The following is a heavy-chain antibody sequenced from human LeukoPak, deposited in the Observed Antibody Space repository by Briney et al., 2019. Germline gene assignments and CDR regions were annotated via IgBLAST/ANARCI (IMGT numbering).Heavy chain of an antibody. CDR3: AIYYYGSGSYREYDY. D-gene: IGHD3-10*01. J-gene: IGHJ4*02. CDR2: IYYSGST. CDR1: GGSMSSSSYY. V-gene: IGHV4-39*01. Sequence: SETLSLTCTVSGGSMSSSSYYWGWIRQPPGKGLEWIGSIYYSGSTYYNPSLKSRVTISVDTSKNQFSLKLSSVTAADTAVYYCAIYYYGSGSYREYDYWGQGTLVTVSS.